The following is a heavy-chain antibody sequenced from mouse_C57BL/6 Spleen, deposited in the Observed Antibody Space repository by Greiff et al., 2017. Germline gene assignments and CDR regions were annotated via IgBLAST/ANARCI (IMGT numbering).Heavy chain of an antibody. V-gene: IGHV1-69*01. CDR3: ARNYYGSSGYFDY. D-gene: IGHD1-1*01. Sequence: QVQLKESGAELVMPGASVKLSCKASGYTFTSYWMPWVKQRPGQGLEWIGEIDPSDSYTNYNQKFKGKSTLTVDKSSSTAYMQLSSLTSEDSAVYYCARNYYGSSGYFDYWGQGTTLTVSS. CDR1: GYTFTSYW. CDR2: IDPSDSYT. J-gene: IGHJ2*01.